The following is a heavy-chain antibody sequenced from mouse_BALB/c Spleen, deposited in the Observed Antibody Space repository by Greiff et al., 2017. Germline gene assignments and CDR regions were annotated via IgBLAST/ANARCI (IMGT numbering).Heavy chain of an antibody. D-gene: IGHD4-1*01. CDR2: ISYSGST. CDR3: ARGGGTAWFAY. J-gene: IGHJ3*01. Sequence: EVKLVESGPGLVKPSQSLSLTCTVTGYSITSDYAWNWIRQFPGNKLEWMGYISYSGSTSYNPSLKSRISITRDTSKNQFFLQLNSVTTEDTATYYCARGGGTAWFAYWGQGTLVTVSA. V-gene: IGHV3-2*02. CDR1: GYSITSDYA.